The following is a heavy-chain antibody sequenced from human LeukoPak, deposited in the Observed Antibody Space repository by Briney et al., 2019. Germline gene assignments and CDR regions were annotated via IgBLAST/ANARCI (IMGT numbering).Heavy chain of an antibody. CDR1: GFNFNTFG. J-gene: IGHJ4*02. Sequence: GGSLRLSCAASGFNFNTFGMHWVRQTPGKGLEWVAFIRHDGSDQYYADSVKGRFTLSRDNSQSTLYLQMNSLRTEDTAVYYCAKDDYYDTSGYRDWGQGTLVTVSS. D-gene: IGHD3-22*01. V-gene: IGHV3-30*02. CDR2: IRHDGSDQ. CDR3: AKDDYYDTSGYRD.